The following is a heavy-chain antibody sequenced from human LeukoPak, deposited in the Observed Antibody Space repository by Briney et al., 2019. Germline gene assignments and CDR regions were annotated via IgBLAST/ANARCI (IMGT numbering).Heavy chain of an antibody. V-gene: IGHV3-23*01. CDR2: ISGSGGST. D-gene: IGHD3-10*01. Sequence: PGGSLRLSCAASGFTFSSYAMSWVRQAPGKGLEWVSAISGSGGSTYYADSVKGRFTLSRDKSKNTLYLQMNSLRAEDTAVYYCAEEGYYYGSGLFDYWGQGTLVTVSS. J-gene: IGHJ4*02. CDR3: AEEGYYYGSGLFDY. CDR1: GFTFSSYA.